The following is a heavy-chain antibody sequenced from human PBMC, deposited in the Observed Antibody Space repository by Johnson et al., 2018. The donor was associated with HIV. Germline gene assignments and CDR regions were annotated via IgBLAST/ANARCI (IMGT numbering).Heavy chain of an antibody. Sequence: VQLVESGGGLVKPGGSLRLSCAASRFTFSNAWMSWVRQAPGKGLEWVGRIKSKTDGGTTDYAAHVKGRFTISRDNSKNTRYLQMNSLKTEDTAVYYCTTVAGGASDIWGQGTMVTVSS. V-gene: IGHV3-15*01. CDR1: RFTFSNAW. CDR2: IKSKTDGGTT. D-gene: IGHD3-16*01. J-gene: IGHJ3*02. CDR3: TTVAGGASDI.